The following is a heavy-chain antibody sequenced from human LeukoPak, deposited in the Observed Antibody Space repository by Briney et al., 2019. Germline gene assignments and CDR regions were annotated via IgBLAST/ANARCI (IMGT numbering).Heavy chain of an antibody. D-gene: IGHD2-21*01. Sequence: GALVKVSCKASGYTFTGYYMHWVRQAPGQGLEWMGWINPNSGGTNYAQKFQGWVTMTRDTSISTAYMELSRLRSDDTAVYYCARAGIVVGKEFFDYWGQGTLVTVSS. CDR2: INPNSGGT. V-gene: IGHV1-2*04. CDR1: GYTFTGYY. J-gene: IGHJ4*02. CDR3: ARAGIVVGKEFFDY.